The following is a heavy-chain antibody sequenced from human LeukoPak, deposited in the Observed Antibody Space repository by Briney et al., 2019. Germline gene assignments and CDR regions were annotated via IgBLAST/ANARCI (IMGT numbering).Heavy chain of an antibody. V-gene: IGHV3-23*01. D-gene: IGHD6-19*01. CDR1: GFTFSGYA. J-gene: IGHJ4*02. Sequence: PGGSLRLSCAASGFTFSGYAMSWVRQAPGKGLEWVSAISGSGGSTYYADSVKGRFTISRDNSKNTLYLQMNSLRAEDTAVYYCAKDRRRIAVAGISPFDYWGQGTLVTVSS. CDR2: ISGSGGST. CDR3: AKDRRRIAVAGISPFDY.